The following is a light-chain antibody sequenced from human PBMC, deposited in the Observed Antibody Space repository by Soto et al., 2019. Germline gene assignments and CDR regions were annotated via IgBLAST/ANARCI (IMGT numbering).Light chain of an antibody. CDR3: KQALQSPLT. Sequence: EIVLTQSPLSLPVTPGEPASISCRSSQSLLHSSGYNYVDWYLQKPGQSPQLLIYLVSNRASGVPERFSGSGSGTDFTLKISRVEAEDVGHYYCKQALQSPLTFGQGTRLEI. J-gene: IGKJ5*01. CDR1: QSLLHSSGYNY. CDR2: LVS. V-gene: IGKV2-28*01.